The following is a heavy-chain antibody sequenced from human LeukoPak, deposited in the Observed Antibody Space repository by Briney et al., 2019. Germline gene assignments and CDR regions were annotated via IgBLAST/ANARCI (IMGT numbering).Heavy chain of an antibody. V-gene: IGHV3-66*01. CDR3: ARDLYP. J-gene: IGHJ5*02. CDR1: GFTVSSNY. Sequence: GGSLRLSCAASGFTVSSNYMSWVRQAPGRGLEWVSVIYSGGSTYYSDSVTGRFTISRDNSKNTLHLQMNSLRAEDTAVYYCARDLYPWGQGTVVTVSS. CDR2: IYSGGST.